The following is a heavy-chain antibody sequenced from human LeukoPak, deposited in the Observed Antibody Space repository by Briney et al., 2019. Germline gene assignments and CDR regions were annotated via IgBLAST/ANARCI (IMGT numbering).Heavy chain of an antibody. D-gene: IGHD2-21*02. Sequence: GASVKVSCKVSGYTLTELSMHWVRQAPGKGLEWMGGFDPEDGETIYAQKFQGRVTMTEDTSTDTAYMELGSLRSEDTAVYYCATVPYCGGDCYTPPEFDYWGQRTLVTVSS. CDR2: FDPEDGET. V-gene: IGHV1-24*01. CDR3: ATVPYCGGDCYTPPEFDY. J-gene: IGHJ4*02. CDR1: GYTLTELS.